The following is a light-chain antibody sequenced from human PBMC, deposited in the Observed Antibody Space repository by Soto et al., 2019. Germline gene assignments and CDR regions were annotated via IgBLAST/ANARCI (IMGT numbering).Light chain of an antibody. CDR3: FSYTTGTTNV. Sequence: QSALTQAASVSGSPGQSITISCVGTNSDIGGYNFVSWYQQHPGKAPKLMIFEVNKRPSGVSNRFSGSKSDNTASLTISGLQAEDEADYFCFSYTTGTTNVFGTGTKVTVL. CDR2: EVN. J-gene: IGLJ1*01. V-gene: IGLV2-14*01. CDR1: NSDIGGYNF.